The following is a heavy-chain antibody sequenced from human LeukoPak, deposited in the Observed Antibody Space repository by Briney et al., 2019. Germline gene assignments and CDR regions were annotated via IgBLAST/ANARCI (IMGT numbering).Heavy chain of an antibody. CDR3: AKDTNRWAHARDYDSSGYQFDY. Sequence: GGSLRLSCAASGFTFSSYAMSWVRQAPGKGLEWVSTLSGSGGSTYYADSVKGRFTISRDNSKNTLYLQMNSLSAEDTAVYSCAKDTNRWAHARDYDSSGYQFDYWGQGTLVTVSS. D-gene: IGHD3-22*01. J-gene: IGHJ4*02. CDR2: LSGSGGST. V-gene: IGHV3-23*01. CDR1: GFTFSSYA.